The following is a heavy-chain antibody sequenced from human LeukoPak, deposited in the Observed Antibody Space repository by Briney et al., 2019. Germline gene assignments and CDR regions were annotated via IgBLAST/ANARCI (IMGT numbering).Heavy chain of an antibody. CDR2: IYHSGST. CDR3: ARTYCSSTSCYLDAFDI. CDR1: GGSFSGYF. D-gene: IGHD2-2*01. V-gene: IGHV4-34*01. J-gene: IGHJ3*02. Sequence: SETLSLTCAVYGGSFSGYFWSWIRQPPGKGLEWIGSIYHSGSTYYNPSLKSRVTISVDTSKNQFSLKLSSVTAADTAVYYCARTYCSSTSCYLDAFDIWGQGTMVTVSS.